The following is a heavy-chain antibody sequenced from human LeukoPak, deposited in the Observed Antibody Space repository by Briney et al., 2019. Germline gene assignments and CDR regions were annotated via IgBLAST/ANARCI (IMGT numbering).Heavy chain of an antibody. V-gene: IGHV3-23*01. J-gene: IGHJ4*02. Sequence: GGSLRLSCAASGFTFSSYAMSWVHQAPGKGLEWVSAISGSGGSTYYADSVKGRFTISRDNSKNTLYLQMNSLRAEDTAVYYCAKPGCSSTSCQDFDYWGQGTLVTVSS. D-gene: IGHD2-2*01. CDR2: ISGSGGST. CDR3: AKPGCSSTSCQDFDY. CDR1: GFTFSSYA.